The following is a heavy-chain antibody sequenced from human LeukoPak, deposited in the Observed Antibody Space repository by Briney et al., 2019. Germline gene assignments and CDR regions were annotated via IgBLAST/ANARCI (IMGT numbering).Heavy chain of an antibody. V-gene: IGHV3-23*01. Sequence: PRGSLRLSCAASGFTFSSYAMSWVRQAPGKGLEWVSAISGSGDNTYYADSVKGRFTISRDNSKNTLYLQMNNLRAEDTAVYYCATSPTFDPWGQGTLVTVSS. CDR1: GFTFSSYA. CDR3: ATSPTFDP. J-gene: IGHJ5*02. CDR2: ISGSGDNT.